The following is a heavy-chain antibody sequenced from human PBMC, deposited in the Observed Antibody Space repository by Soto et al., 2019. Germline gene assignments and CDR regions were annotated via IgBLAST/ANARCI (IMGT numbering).Heavy chain of an antibody. J-gene: IGHJ5*02. CDR1: GCSISSGGYC. CDR2: IYYSGST. V-gene: IGHV4-31*03. D-gene: IGHD2-2*01. Sequence: PSQTLCLPCPVSGCSISSGGYCWSWLHTHPGKGLEWIGDIYYSGSTNYNPSLKSRVTISVDTSKNQFSLKLSSVTAADTAVYYCARGRGIVVVPAPYNWFDPWGQGTLVTVSS. CDR3: ARGRGIVVVPAPYNWFDP.